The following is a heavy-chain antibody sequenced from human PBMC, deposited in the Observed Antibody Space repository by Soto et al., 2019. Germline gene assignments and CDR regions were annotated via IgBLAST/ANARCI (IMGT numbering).Heavy chain of an antibody. CDR3: VRDGTKTLRDWPDP. CDR2: IYATGTT. J-gene: IGHJ5*02. Sequence: SETLSLTCTVSGASISGFYWSWIRKSAGKGLEWIGRIYATGTTDYNPSLKSRVMMSVDTSKKQFSLKLRSVTAADTAVYYCVRDGTKTLRDWPDPWGQGISVSVSS. V-gene: IGHV4-4*07. D-gene: IGHD1-1*01. CDR1: GASISGFY.